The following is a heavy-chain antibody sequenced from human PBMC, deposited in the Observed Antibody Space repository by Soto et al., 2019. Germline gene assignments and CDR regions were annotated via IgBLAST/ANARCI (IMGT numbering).Heavy chain of an antibody. CDR1: GFTFSSYA. J-gene: IGHJ4*02. CDR2: ISYDGSNK. Sequence: QVQLVESGGGVVQPGRSLRLSCAASGFTFSSYAMHWVRQAPGKGLEWVAVISYDGSNKYYADSVKGRFTISRDNSKNTLYLQMNSPRAEETAVYYCARDYSDRGNDWGQGTLVTVSS. CDR3: ARDYSDRGND. V-gene: IGHV3-30-3*01. D-gene: IGHD1-1*01.